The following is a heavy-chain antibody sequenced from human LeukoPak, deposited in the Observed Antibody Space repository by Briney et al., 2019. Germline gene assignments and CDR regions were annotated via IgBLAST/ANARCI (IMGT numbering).Heavy chain of an antibody. Sequence: SGTLSLTCAVSGGSISSGSYYWSWIRQPAGKGLEWIGRIYTSGSTNYNPSLKSRVTISVDTSKNQFSLKLSSVTAADTAVYYCAREKGMPRFDYWGQGTLVTVSS. CDR2: IYTSGST. CDR1: GGSISSGSYY. J-gene: IGHJ4*02. CDR3: AREKGMPRFDY. D-gene: IGHD2-2*01. V-gene: IGHV4-61*02.